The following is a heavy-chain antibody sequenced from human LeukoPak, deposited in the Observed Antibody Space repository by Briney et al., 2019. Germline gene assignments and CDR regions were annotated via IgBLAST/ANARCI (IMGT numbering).Heavy chain of an antibody. CDR1: GFTFSSYA. CDR3: AKAATYCGGDCYGLFDY. D-gene: IGHD2-21*02. CDR2: ISGSGGST. Sequence: GGSLRLSCAASGFTFSSYAMSWARQAPGKGLEWVSAISGSGGSTYYADSVKGRFTISRDNSKNTLYLQMNSLRAEDTAVYYCAKAATYCGGDCYGLFDYWGQGTLVTVSS. J-gene: IGHJ4*02. V-gene: IGHV3-23*01.